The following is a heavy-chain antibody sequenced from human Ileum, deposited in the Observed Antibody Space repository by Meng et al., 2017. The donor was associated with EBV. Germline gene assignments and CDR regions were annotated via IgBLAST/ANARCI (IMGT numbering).Heavy chain of an antibody. J-gene: IGHJ5*02. CDR1: GGSITSYSYY. CDR3: ARRDTAWFDP. Sequence: QEADPGLVKPSETLSLTCGVSGGSITSYSYYWGWLRQPPGKGLEWIATIYHTGSTYYNPSLKSRVTISVDTSNNEFSLKVTSVTAADTALYYCARRDTAWFDPWGRGTLVTVSS. D-gene: IGHD2-21*02. CDR2: IYHTGST. V-gene: IGHV4-39*01.